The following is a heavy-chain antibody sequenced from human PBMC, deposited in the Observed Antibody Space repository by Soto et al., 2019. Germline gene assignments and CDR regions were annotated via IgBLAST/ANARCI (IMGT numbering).Heavy chain of an antibody. CDR3: ASAYSSSSCDY. CDR1: GFAFSSYW. V-gene: IGHV3-74*01. J-gene: IGHJ4*02. Sequence: GGSLRLSCAASGFAFSSYWMHWVRQAPGKGLVWVSRINSDGSSTSYADSVKGRFTISRDNAKNTLYLQMNSLRAEDTAVYYCASAYSSSSCDYWGQGTLVTVSS. D-gene: IGHD6-6*01. CDR2: INSDGSST.